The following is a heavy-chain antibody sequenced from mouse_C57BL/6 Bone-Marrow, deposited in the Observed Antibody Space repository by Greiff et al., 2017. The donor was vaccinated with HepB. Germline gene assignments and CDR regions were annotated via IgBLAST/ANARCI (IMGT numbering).Heavy chain of an antibody. CDR3: AKTWFGY. CDR1: GYTFTSYW. V-gene: IGHV1-74*01. J-gene: IGHJ3*01. Sequence: QVQLQQPGAELVKPGASVKVSCKASGYTFTSYWMHWVKQRPGQGLEWLGTIDPSDSDTNYNQKFKGKATLTVDKSSSTAYMQLSSLTSEDSAVFYGAKTWFGYWGKGTMVTVSA. CDR2: IDPSDSDT.